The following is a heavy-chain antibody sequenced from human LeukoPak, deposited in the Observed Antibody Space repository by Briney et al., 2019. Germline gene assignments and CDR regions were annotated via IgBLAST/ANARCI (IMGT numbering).Heavy chain of an antibody. J-gene: IGHJ4*02. V-gene: IGHV1-18*01. Sequence: ASVKLSCKASGFTFSSYGFSWVRQAPGQGLEWMGWISAYNGNTNYAQKLQGRVTMTTDTSTSTAYMELRSLRSDDTALYYCARGGATTSFDSWGQGTLITVSS. CDR1: GFTFSSYG. CDR3: ARGGATTSFDS. D-gene: IGHD1-26*01. CDR2: ISAYNGNT.